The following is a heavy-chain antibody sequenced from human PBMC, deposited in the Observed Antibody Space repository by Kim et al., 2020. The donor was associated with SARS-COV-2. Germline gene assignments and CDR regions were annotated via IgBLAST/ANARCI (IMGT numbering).Heavy chain of an antibody. V-gene: IGHV3-66*01. CDR1: GFTVSSNY. CDR3: ARDTTQDTAMTFSFDY. Sequence: GGSLRLSCAASGFTVSSNYMSWVRQAPGKGLEWVSVIYSGGSTYYADSVKGRFTISRDNSKNTLYLQMNSLRAEDTAVYYCARDTTQDTAMTFSFDYWGQGTLVTVSS. CDR2: IYSGGST. D-gene: IGHD5-18*01. J-gene: IGHJ4*02.